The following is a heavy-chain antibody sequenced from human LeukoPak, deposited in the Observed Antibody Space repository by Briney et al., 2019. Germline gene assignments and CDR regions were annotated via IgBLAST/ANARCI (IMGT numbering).Heavy chain of an antibody. D-gene: IGHD5-12*01. CDR2: INSDGSST. Sequence: GGSLRLSCAASGFTFRSDWMHWVRQAPGKGPVWVSRINSDGSSTTYADSVKGRFTISRDNAKNTLYLQMNSLRAEDTAVYYCARDLGYGGDYWGQGALVTVSS. CDR1: GFTFRSDW. V-gene: IGHV3-74*01. J-gene: IGHJ4*02. CDR3: ARDLGYGGDY.